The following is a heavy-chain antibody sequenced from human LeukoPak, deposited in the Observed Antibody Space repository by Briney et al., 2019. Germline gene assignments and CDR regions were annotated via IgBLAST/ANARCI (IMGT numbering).Heavy chain of an antibody. D-gene: IGHD2-2*02. CDR2: IYYSGST. Sequence: SETLSLTCTVSGGSISSSSYSWGRIRQPPGKGLEWIGSIYYSGSTYYNPSLKSRVTISLDTSQNQFSLKLSSVTAADTAVYYCARGLRVVVPAAIKGGYGMDVWGQGTTVTVSS. CDR1: GGSISSSSYS. CDR3: ARGLRVVVPAAIKGGYGMDV. J-gene: IGHJ6*02. V-gene: IGHV4-39*07.